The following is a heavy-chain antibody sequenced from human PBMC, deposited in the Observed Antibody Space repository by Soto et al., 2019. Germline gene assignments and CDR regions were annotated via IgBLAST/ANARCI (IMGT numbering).Heavy chain of an antibody. J-gene: IGHJ6*02. CDR3: ARSYSSSYYYYYGMDV. Sequence: KTSETLSLTCTVSGGSISSGGYYWSWIRQHPGKGLEWIGYIYYSGSTYYNPSLKSRVTISVDTSKNQFSLKLSSVTAADTAVYYCARSYSSSYYYYYGMDVWGQGTTVTVSS. CDR1: GGSISSGGYY. D-gene: IGHD6-6*01. CDR2: IYYSGST. V-gene: IGHV4-31*03.